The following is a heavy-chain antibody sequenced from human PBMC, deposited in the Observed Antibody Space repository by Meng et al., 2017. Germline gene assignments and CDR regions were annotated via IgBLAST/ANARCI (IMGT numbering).Heavy chain of an antibody. CDR2: IYHSGST. Sequence: SETLSLTCTVSGYSISSGYYWGWIRQPPGKGLEWIGSIYHSGSTYYNPSLKSRVTISVDTSKNQFSLKLSSVTAADTAVYYCASKSSGVRGYEKPYYYYYGMDVWGQGTTVTVSS. V-gene: IGHV4-38-2*02. J-gene: IGHJ6*02. CDR3: ASKSSGVRGYEKPYYYYYGMDV. D-gene: IGHD5-12*01. CDR1: GYSISSGYY.